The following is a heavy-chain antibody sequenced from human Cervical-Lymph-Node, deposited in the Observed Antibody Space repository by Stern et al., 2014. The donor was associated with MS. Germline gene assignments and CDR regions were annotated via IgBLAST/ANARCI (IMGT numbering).Heavy chain of an antibody. CDR1: GGSISSSNW. Sequence: QVQLQESGPGLVKPSGTLSLTCAVSGGSISSSNWWSWVRQPPGKGLEWIGEIYHSGSTNYTPSLKSRVTSSVDKSKNQFSLKLSSVTAADTAVYYCASLSYYDSSGWRYWGQGTLVTVSS. CDR2: IYHSGST. J-gene: IGHJ4*02. CDR3: ASLSYYDSSGWRY. V-gene: IGHV4-4*02. D-gene: IGHD3-22*01.